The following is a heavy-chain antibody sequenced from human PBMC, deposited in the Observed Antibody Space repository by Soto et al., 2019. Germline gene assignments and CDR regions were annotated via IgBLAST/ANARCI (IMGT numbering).Heavy chain of an antibody. V-gene: IGHV1-46*01. J-gene: IGHJ6*02. Sequence: GASVKVSCKASGYTFTSYYMHWVRQAPGQGLEWMGIINPSSGSTSYAQKFQGRVTMTRDTSTSTVYMELSSLRSEDTAVYYCARVRFSFLTGYPLSAPYYYYYGMDVWGQGTTVTVSS. CDR2: INPSSGST. CDR1: GYTFTSYY. D-gene: IGHD3-9*01. CDR3: ARVRFSFLTGYPLSAPYYYYYGMDV.